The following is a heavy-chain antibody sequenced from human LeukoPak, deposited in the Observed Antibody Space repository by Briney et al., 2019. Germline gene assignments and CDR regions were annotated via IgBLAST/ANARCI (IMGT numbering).Heavy chain of an antibody. J-gene: IGHJ4*02. CDR3: ARGLGDYNTDWFPVSGY. D-gene: IGHD3-9*01. Sequence: ASVKVSCTASGYTFTTHDLTWVRQAPGQGLEWMGWMNPGSGDTAYAQKFQGRVTMTRDTSMSTAYMELNSLGSEDTAIYYCARGLGDYNTDWFPVSGYWGQGTPVTVSS. V-gene: IGHV1-8*01. CDR1: GYTFTTHD. CDR2: MNPGSGDT.